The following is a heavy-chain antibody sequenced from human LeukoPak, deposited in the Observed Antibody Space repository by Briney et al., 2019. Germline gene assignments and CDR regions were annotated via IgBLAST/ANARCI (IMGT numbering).Heavy chain of an antibody. D-gene: IGHD3-10*01. CDR3: ASLWFGELLGSLPFDY. V-gene: IGHV3-30-3*01. Sequence: GGSLRLSCAASGFTFSSYAMHWVRQAPGKGLEWVAVISNDGSNKYYADSVKGRFTISRDNSKNTLYLQMNSLRAEDTAVYYCASLWFGELLGSLPFDYWGQGTLVTVSS. J-gene: IGHJ4*02. CDR2: ISNDGSNK. CDR1: GFTFSSYA.